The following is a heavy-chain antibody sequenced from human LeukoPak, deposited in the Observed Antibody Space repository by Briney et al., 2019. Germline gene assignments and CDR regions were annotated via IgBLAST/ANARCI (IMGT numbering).Heavy chain of an antibody. V-gene: IGHV4-38-2*02. Sequence: PSETLSLTCTVSGYSINSAYYWGWIRQPPGKGLEWIGSMYHSGSTYYNPSLQSRVTISVDTSKNQFSLKLSSVTAADTAVYYCARYCSGGSCYSGGPFDYWGQGTLVTVSS. CDR3: ARYCSGGSCYSGGPFDY. CDR2: MYHSGST. D-gene: IGHD2-15*01. CDR1: GYSINSAYY. J-gene: IGHJ4*02.